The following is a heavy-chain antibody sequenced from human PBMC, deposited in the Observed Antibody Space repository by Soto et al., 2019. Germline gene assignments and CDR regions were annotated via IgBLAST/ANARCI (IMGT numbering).Heavy chain of an antibody. J-gene: IGHJ6*02. Sequence: ASLKVSCKASGYTFTSYGISWVRQAPGQGLEWMGWISAYNGNTNYAQKLQGRVTMTTDTSTSTAYMELRSLRSDDTAVYYCAREASRGYDFWSGYPNYGMDVWGQGTTVTVSS. CDR1: GYTFTSYG. CDR2: ISAYNGNT. V-gene: IGHV1-18*01. D-gene: IGHD3-3*01. CDR3: AREASRGYDFWSGYPNYGMDV.